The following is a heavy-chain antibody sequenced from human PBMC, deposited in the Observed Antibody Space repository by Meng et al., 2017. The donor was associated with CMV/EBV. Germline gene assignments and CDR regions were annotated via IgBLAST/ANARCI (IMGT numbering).Heavy chain of an antibody. CDR1: GGSISSGDYY. V-gene: IGHV4-30-4*08. CDR3: ARDGEYQLLSPWYFQH. J-gene: IGHJ1*01. Sequence: SETLSLTCTVSGGSISSGDYYWSWIRQPPGKGLEWIGYIYYSGSTYYNPSLKSRVTISVDTSKNQFSLKLSSVTAADTAVYYCARDGEYQLLSPWYFQHWGQGTLVTVS. D-gene: IGHD2-2*01. CDR2: IYYSGST.